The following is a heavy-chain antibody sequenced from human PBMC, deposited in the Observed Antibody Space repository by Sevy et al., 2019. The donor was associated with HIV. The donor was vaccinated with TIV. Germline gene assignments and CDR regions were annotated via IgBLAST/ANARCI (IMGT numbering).Heavy chain of an antibody. D-gene: IGHD2-8*01. CDR3: AGDDLRYCTTPGCWGWFDP. J-gene: IGHJ5*02. V-gene: IGHV3-48*02. CDR1: GFTFSSYT. CDR2: ISSSGSTI. Sequence: GGCLRLSCAASGFTFSSYTMNWVRQAPGKGLEWISYISSSGSTIYYADSVKGRFTISRDNAKNSLYLQMNSLRDEETAVYYCAGDDLRYCTTPGCWGWFDPWGHGTLVNVSS.